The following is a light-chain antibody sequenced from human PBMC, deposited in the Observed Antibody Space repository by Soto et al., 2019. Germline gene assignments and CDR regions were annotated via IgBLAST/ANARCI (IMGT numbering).Light chain of an antibody. Sequence: DAVLTQSPLSLPVSLGQPASISCRSSQSLVYSDGNIYLNWFQQRPGQSPRRLIYQASNRDSGVPDRVSGSGSGTDFTLKISRVEAEDAGVYYCTQSTHWRFTFGPGTKVEI. J-gene: IGKJ3*01. CDR3: TQSTHWRFT. CDR1: QSLVYSDGNIY. V-gene: IGKV2-30*01. CDR2: QAS.